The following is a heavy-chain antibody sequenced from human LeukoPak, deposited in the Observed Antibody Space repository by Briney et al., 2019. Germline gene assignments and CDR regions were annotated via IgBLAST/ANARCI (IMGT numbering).Heavy chain of an antibody. CDR2: IYHSGST. Sequence: SETLSLTCTVSGYSISSGYYWGWIRQPPGKGLEWIGSIYHSGSTYYNPSLKSRVTISVDTSKNQFSLKLSSVTAADTAVYYCARGRDWPNYWGQGTLVTVSS. CDR3: ARGRDWPNY. CDR1: GYSISSGYY. V-gene: IGHV4-38-2*02. D-gene: IGHD3-9*01. J-gene: IGHJ4*02.